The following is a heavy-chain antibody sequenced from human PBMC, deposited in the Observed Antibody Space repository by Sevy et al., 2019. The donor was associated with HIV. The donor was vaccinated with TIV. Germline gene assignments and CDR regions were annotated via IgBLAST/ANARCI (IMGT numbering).Heavy chain of an antibody. CDR1: GYTFTSYG. J-gene: IGHJ6*02. V-gene: IGHV1-18*01. CDR2: ISAYNGNT. CDR3: ARDFTDEPGPTWIQLWQPYYYDYYGMDV. Sequence: SVKVSCKASGYTFTSYGISWVRQAPGQGLEWMGWISAYNGNTNYAQKLQGRVTMTTDTSTSTAYMELRSLRSDDTAVYYCARDFTDEPGPTWIQLWQPYYYDYYGMDVRGQGTTVTVSS. D-gene: IGHD5-18*01.